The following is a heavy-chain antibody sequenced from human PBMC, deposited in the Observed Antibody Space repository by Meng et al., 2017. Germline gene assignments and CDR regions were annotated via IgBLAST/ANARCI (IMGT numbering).Heavy chain of an antibody. D-gene: IGHD2-8*01. CDR1: CHTFSGSL. J-gene: IGHJ4*02. V-gene: IGHV1-46*01. Sequence: VTTPGAHVKGVCKASCHTFSGSLMHRMRAAPGQVLAWMGIITPSGGSPSYAQKFQGRVTMSRDTSTSTVYMELSSLRAESTAVYYCARANGGSDDYWGQGTLVTVSS. CDR2: ITPSGGSP. CDR3: ARANGGSDDY.